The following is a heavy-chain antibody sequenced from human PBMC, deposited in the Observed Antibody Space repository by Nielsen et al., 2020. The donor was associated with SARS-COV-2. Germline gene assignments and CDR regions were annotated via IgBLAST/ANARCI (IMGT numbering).Heavy chain of an antibody. Sequence: SETLSLTCAVSGGSISSSYYWSWIRQPPGKGLEWIGYIYYSGSTNYNPSLKSRVTISVDTSKNQFSLKLSSVTAADTAVYYCARTSWGSYGYYYYYYMDVWGKGTTVTVSS. CDR3: ARTSWGSYGYYYYYYMDV. D-gene: IGHD5-18*01. CDR2: IYYSGST. V-gene: IGHV4-59*08. CDR1: GGSISSSYY. J-gene: IGHJ6*03.